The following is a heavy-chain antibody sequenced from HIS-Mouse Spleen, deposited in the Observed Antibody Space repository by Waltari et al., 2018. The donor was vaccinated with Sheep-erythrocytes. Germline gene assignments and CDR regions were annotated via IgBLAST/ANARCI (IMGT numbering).Heavy chain of an antibody. V-gene: IGHV1-8*01. Sequence: QVQLVQSGAEVKKPGASVKVSCKASGSTFTSYDINWVRQATGQGLEWMGWMNPNSGNTGYAQKVQGRVTMTRNTSISTAYMELSSLRSEDTAVYYCARAFSSSWYYYYYGMDVWGQGTTVTV. CDR3: ARAFSSSWYYYYYGMDV. D-gene: IGHD6-13*01. CDR2: MNPNSGNT. J-gene: IGHJ6*02. CDR1: GSTFTSYD.